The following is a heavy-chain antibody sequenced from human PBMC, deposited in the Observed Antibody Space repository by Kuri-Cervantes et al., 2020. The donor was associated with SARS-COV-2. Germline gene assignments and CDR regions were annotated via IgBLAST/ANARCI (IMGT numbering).Heavy chain of an antibody. CDR3: AKMEGGFLEWTWIDY. V-gene: IGHV3-30*02. D-gene: IGHD3-3*01. J-gene: IGHJ4*02. CDR1: GFTFSSYS. CDR2: IRYDGSNK. Sequence: GESLKISCAASGFTFSSYSMNWVRQAPGKGLEWVAFIRYDGSNKYYADSVKGRFTISRDNSKNTLYLQMNSLRAEDTAVYYCAKMEGGFLEWTWIDYWGQGTPVTVSS.